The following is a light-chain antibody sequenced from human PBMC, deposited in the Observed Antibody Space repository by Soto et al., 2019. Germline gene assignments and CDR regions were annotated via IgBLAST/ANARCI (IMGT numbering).Light chain of an antibody. V-gene: IGKV1-33*01. CDR1: QDIRKC. J-gene: IGKJ4*01. CDR2: DAS. CDR3: QQYDSLPLT. Sequence: DIQLTPSPSSLSASVGDRVTITYQATQDIRKCLNWYQQKPGKAPKLLIYDASNLERGVPSRFSGSGSGTDFTFTISSLQPEDIATYYCQQYDSLPLTFGGGTKVDIK.